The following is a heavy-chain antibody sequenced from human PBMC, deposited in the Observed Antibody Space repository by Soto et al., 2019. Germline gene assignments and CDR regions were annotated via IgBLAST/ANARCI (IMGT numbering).Heavy chain of an antibody. CDR3: ARGHSSSWYGDAFDI. CDR2: IYYSGST. V-gene: IGHV4-59*01. J-gene: IGHJ3*02. D-gene: IGHD6-13*01. CDR1: GGSIRSYY. Sequence: QVQLQESGPGLVKPSETLSLTCTVSGGSIRSYYWCWIRQPPGKGLEWIGYIYYSGSTKYNPSLKSRVTISVDTSKNQFSLNLSSVTAADTAVYYCARGHSSSWYGDAFDIWGQGTMVVVSS.